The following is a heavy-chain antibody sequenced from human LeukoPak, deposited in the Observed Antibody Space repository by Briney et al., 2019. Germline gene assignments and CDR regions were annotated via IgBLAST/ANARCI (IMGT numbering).Heavy chain of an antibody. CDR1: GGSISSYY. CDR2: IYYSGST. Sequence: SGTLSLTCTVSGGSISSYYWSWIRQPPGKGLEWIGYIYYSGSTNYNPSLKSRVTISVDTSKNQFSLKLSSVTAADTAVYYCARDHGGPLDYWGQGTLVTVSS. J-gene: IGHJ4*02. D-gene: IGHD4-23*01. V-gene: IGHV4-59*12. CDR3: ARDHGGPLDY.